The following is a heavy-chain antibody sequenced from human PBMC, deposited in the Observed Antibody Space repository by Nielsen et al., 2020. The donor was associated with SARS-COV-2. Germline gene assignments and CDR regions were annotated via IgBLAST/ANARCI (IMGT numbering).Heavy chain of an antibody. Sequence: GESLKISCAASGFTFSSYGMHWVRQAPGKGLEWVAVIWYDGSNKYYADSVKGRFTISRDNSKNTLYLQMNSLRAEDTAVYYCAKDSRGNYYYGMDVWGQGTTVTVSS. J-gene: IGHJ6*02. CDR2: IWYDGSNK. CDR1: GFTFSSYG. CDR3: AKDSRGNYYYGMDV. V-gene: IGHV3-30*02.